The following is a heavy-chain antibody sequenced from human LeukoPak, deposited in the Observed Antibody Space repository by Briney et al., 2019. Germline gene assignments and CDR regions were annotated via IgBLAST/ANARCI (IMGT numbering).Heavy chain of an antibody. CDR2: INHSGST. CDR3: ARGRNSGWYVFRRESDY. D-gene: IGHD6-19*01. Sequence: GSLRLSCAASGFTFSSYAMSWVRQPPGKGLEWIGEINHSGSTNYNPSLKSRVTISVDTSKNQFSLKLSSVTAADTAVYYCARGRNSGWYVFRRESDYWGQGTLVTVSS. V-gene: IGHV4-34*01. CDR1: GFTFSSYA. J-gene: IGHJ4*02.